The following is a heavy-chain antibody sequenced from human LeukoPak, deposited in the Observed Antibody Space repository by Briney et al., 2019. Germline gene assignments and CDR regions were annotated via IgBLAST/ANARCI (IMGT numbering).Heavy chain of an antibody. V-gene: IGHV4-34*01. CDR3: ARHPTMVMVRGVVRYHFDY. Sequence: SSETLSLTCAVYGGSFINYYWSWIRQPPGEGLEWAGEINHSGSTNYNPSLKSRVTISVDTSKKQFSLKLSSVTAADTAVYYCARHPTMVMVRGVVRYHFDYWGQGTLVTVSS. CDR1: GGSFINYY. J-gene: IGHJ4*02. D-gene: IGHD3-10*01. CDR2: INHSGST.